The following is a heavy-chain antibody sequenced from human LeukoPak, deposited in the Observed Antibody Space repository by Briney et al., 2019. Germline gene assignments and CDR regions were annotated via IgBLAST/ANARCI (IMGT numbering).Heavy chain of an antibody. Sequence: SETLSLTCTVSGGSFSSYYWSWIRQPPGKGLEWIGYIYYSGSTNYNPSLKSRVTISVDTSKNQFSLKLSSVTAADTAVYYCARVVVDSSSWYGREFDYWGQGTLVTVSS. D-gene: IGHD6-13*01. J-gene: IGHJ4*02. CDR3: ARVVVDSSSWYGREFDY. V-gene: IGHV4-59*01. CDR2: IYYSGST. CDR1: GGSFSSYY.